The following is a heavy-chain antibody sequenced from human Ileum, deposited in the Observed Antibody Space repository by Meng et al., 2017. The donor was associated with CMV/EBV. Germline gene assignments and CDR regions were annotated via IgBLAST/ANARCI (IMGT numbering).Heavy chain of an antibody. CDR2: IGTSGTTI. J-gene: IGHJ4*02. CDR3: ARDKSARDSSAYDY. CDR1: GFTFNTYE. D-gene: IGHD3-22*01. V-gene: IGHV3-48*03. Sequence: GESLKISCAASGFTFNTYEMNWVRQAPGTGLEWVSYIGTSGTTIWYADSVRGRFTISRDNAKNTLYLQMDSLRAEDTAVYYCARDKSARDSSAYDYWGQGTLVTVSS.